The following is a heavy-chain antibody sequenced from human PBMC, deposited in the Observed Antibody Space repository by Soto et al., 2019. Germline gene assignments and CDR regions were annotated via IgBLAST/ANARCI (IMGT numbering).Heavy chain of an antibody. J-gene: IGHJ6*02. CDR3: ARNLITAPAVWSSNYYGMDV. Sequence: EVQLVESGGGLVKPGGSLRLSCAASGFTFSTYSMNWVRQAPGKGLEWVSFISTGSSYIYYADSVKGRFTISRDNAKNSLYLQMNSLRADDTAVYYCARNLITAPAVWSSNYYGMDVWGQGTTCNFSS. CDR2: ISTGSSYI. CDR1: GFTFSTYS. V-gene: IGHV3-21*02. D-gene: IGHD6-13*01.